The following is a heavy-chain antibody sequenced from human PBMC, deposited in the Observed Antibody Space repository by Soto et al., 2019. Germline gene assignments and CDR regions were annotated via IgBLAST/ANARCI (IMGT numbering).Heavy chain of an antibody. CDR2: INPGDSDT. CDR1: GYNFTNHW. Sequence: GESLKISCNGSGYNFTNHWIAWVRQMPGNGLEWMAIINPGDSDTRYSPSFQGQVSFSVDNSINTVYLQWTSLKTTDTGIYFCARGYFDSGHGYDLWGQGTLVTVSS. V-gene: IGHV5-51*01. D-gene: IGHD3-10*01. CDR3: ARGYFDSGHGYDL. J-gene: IGHJ5*02.